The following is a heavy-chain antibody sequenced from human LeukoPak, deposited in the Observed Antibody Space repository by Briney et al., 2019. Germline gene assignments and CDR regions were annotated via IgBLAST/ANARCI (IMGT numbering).Heavy chain of an antibody. J-gene: IGHJ3*02. CDR2: VYHVGTT. D-gene: IGHD6-13*01. V-gene: IGHV4-38-2*02. CDR1: GYSISSGYF. CDR3: ARCLGFLIGSSWYPDAFDI. Sequence: ASETLSLTCTVSGYSISSGYFWGWIRQPPGKGLEWIGVYHVGTTDYNPSLKSRVTISVDRSKTQMSLKLSSVTAADTAVYYCARCLGFLIGSSWYPDAFDIWGQGTMVTVSS.